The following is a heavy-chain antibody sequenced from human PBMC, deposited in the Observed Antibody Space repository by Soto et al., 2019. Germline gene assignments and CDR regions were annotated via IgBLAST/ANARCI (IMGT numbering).Heavy chain of an antibody. CDR3: ARGHGIYVRFDS. D-gene: IGHD3-10*02. Sequence: SEPLSLHCSVSGGSVYEWYWNWLRQTPGKGLEWIGNIYNNGRTNYNPSLKNRVTISIDTSKNQFSLHLSSVTTADTAMYFCARGHGIYVRFDSWGQGTLVTVSS. CDR1: GGSVYEWY. CDR2: IYNNGRT. V-gene: IGHV4-59*02. J-gene: IGHJ4*02.